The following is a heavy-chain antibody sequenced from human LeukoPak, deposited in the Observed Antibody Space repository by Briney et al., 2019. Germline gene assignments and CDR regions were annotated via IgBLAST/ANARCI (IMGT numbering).Heavy chain of an antibody. J-gene: IGHJ4*02. CDR2: IYPGDSDT. Sequence: GESLKISCKGFGYSFTNYWIAWVRQTPGKGLEWMGTIYPGDSDTRYSPSFQGQVTISADKSNSTAYLQRSSLKASDSAMYYCARGQISDYWGQGTLVTVSS. CDR3: ARGQISDY. D-gene: IGHD3-3*02. CDR1: GYSFTNYW. V-gene: IGHV5-51*01.